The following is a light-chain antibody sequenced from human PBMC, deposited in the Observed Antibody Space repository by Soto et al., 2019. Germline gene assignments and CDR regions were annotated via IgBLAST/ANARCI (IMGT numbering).Light chain of an antibody. CDR3: QQYGSSPPYT. V-gene: IGKV3-20*01. CDR1: QRVSNNY. Sequence: EVVLTQFPGTLSLSPGERATLSSRASQRVSNNYFAWYQQKPGRAPSLLIFGSSERATGIPDSFSGRGCGTDFTLTISSLEPEDFAVYYCQQYGSSPPYTCGQGTKLEIK. CDR2: GSS. J-gene: IGKJ2*01.